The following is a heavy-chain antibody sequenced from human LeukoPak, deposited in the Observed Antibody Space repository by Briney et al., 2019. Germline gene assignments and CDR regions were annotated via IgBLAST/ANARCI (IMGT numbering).Heavy chain of an antibody. V-gene: IGHV3-53*01. J-gene: IGHJ4*02. Sequence: GGSLRLSCAASGFTVSSNYMSWVRQAPGKGLEWVAVVHRDGDTYHADSVKGRFTISRDKSKNTVYLQMNSLRDEDTAVYYCARDRGYYDSSGYYPLLDYWGQGTLVTVSS. D-gene: IGHD3-22*01. CDR2: VHRDGDT. CDR1: GFTVSSNY. CDR3: ARDRGYYDSSGYYPLLDY.